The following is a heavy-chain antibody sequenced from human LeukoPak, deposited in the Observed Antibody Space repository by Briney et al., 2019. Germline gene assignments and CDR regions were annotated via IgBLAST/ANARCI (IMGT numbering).Heavy chain of an antibody. D-gene: IGHD6-13*01. V-gene: IGHV3-7*01. CDR1: GFTFSSYW. J-gene: IGHJ6*02. CDR2: IKQDGSEK. CDR3: AREPSSSWYQSPYGMDV. Sequence: GGSLRLSCAASGFTFSSYWMSWVRQAPGKGLEWVANIKQDGSEKYYVDPVKGRFTISRDNAKNSLYLQMNSLRAEDTAVYYCAREPSSSWYQSPYGMDVWGQGTTVTVSS.